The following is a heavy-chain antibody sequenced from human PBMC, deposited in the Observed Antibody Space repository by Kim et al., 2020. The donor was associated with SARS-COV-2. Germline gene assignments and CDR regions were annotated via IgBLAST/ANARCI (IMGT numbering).Heavy chain of an antibody. CDR2: IIGSGESS. J-gene: IGHJ4*02. CDR3: AKVGDFWGGSLPDYFDS. CDR1: GFTFSNYA. V-gene: IGHV3-23*01. D-gene: IGHD3-3*01. Sequence: GGSLRLSCAASGFTFSNYAMSWVRQAPGKGLEWGSLIIGSGESSYYADSVKGRFTISRDNSKNMLYLQMNSLRAEDTAVYYCAKVGDFWGGSLPDYFDSWGQGTLVTVSS.